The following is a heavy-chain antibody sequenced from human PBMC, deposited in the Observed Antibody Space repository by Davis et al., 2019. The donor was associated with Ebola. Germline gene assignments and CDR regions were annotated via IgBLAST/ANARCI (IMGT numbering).Heavy chain of an antibody. CDR3: ARDPMPPGSIRFLEWSGILGMDV. V-gene: IGHV1-46*01. D-gene: IGHD3-3*01. CDR1: GYTFTSYY. CDR2: INPSGGST. J-gene: IGHJ6*02. Sequence: ASVKVSCKASGYTFTSYYMHWVRQAPGQGLEWMGIINPSGGSTSYAQKFQGRVTMTRDTSTSTAYMELRSLRSDDTAVYYCARDPMPPGSIRFLEWSGILGMDVWGQGTTVTVSS.